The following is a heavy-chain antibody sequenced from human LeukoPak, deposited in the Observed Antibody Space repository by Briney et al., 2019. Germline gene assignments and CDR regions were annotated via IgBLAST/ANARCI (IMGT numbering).Heavy chain of an antibody. Sequence: GASVKVSCKPSGYTLTGYYMHWVRQAPGQGLEWMGWINPNSGGTNYAQKFQGRVTMTRDTSISTAYMELSSLGSDDTAVYYCARDGASGYLADYWGQGTLVTVSS. J-gene: IGHJ4*02. CDR1: GYTLTGYY. CDR3: ARDGASGYLADY. D-gene: IGHD3-3*01. V-gene: IGHV1-2*02. CDR2: INPNSGGT.